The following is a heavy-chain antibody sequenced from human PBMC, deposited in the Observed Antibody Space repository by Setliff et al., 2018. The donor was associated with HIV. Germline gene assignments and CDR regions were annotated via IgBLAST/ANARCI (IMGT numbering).Heavy chain of an antibody. CDR3: AKYGPNCRSITCDEGYYFDS. CDR2: SDHIGTT. CDR1: GGSFSGYY. Sequence: SETLSLTCAVYGGSFSGYYWSWIRQPPGKRLEWIGESDHIGTTNYNPSLKSRITISVDRSKNQFSLKLTSVTAADTALYYCAKYGPNCRSITCDEGYYFDSWGQGALVTVSS. J-gene: IGHJ4*02. D-gene: IGHD2-2*01. V-gene: IGHV4-34*10.